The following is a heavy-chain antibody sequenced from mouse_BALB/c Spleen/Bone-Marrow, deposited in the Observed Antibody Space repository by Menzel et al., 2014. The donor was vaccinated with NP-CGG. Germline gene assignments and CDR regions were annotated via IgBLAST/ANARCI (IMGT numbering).Heavy chain of an antibody. V-gene: IGHV3-6*02. CDR3: ARVYDYDEYFDV. J-gene: IGHJ1*01. D-gene: IGHD2-4*01. CDR2: ISYGGSN. Sequence: EVQRVESGPGLVKPSQSLSLTCSVAGYSITSGYYWNWIRQFPGNKLEWMGYISYGGSNNYNPSLKNRISITRDTSKNQFFLKLNSVTTEDTATYYCARVYDYDEYFDVWGAGTTVTVSS. CDR1: GYSITSGYY.